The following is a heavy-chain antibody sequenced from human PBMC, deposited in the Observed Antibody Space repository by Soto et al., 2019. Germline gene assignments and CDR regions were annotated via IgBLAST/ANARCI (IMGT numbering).Heavy chain of an antibody. CDR3: ARSGSNIPGAYSYYFDY. J-gene: IGHJ4*02. CDR1: GFTFSSYG. CDR2: IWYDGSNK. V-gene: IGHV3-33*01. Sequence: LRLSCAASGFTFSSYGMHWVRQAPGKGLEWVAVIWYDGSNKYYADSVKGRFTISRDNSKNTLYLQMNSLRAEDTAVYYCARSGSNIPGAYSYYFDYWGQGTLVTVSS. D-gene: IGHD1-26*01.